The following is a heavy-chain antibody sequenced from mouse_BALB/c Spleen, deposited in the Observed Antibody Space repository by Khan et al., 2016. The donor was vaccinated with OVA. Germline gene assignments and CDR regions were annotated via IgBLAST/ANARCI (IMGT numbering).Heavy chain of an antibody. D-gene: IGHD2-10*02. J-gene: IGHJ4*01. CDR2: IWSGEST. CDR1: GFSLSRYS. Sequence: QVQLKESGPGLVAPSQSLSITCTVSGFSLSRYSVHWVRQPPGKGLEWLGMIWSGESTDYNSALESRLSISKDNSKCQVFLKINSLETDEPAMSYCARKKYGNFVSLDYWGQGTSVTVSA. CDR3: ARKKYGNFVSLDY. V-gene: IGHV2-6-4*01.